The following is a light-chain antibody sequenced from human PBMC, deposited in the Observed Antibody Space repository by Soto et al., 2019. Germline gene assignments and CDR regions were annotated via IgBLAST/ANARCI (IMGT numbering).Light chain of an antibody. CDR1: SSDVGGYNF. V-gene: IGLV2-14*01. CDR2: DVT. Sequence: QSVLTQPASVSGSPGQSITISCTGTSSDVGGYNFVSWYQQHPDKAPKLMIYDVTNRPSGVSNRFSGSKSGNTASLTISGLQAEDEADYYCSSYTSISTYVFGTGIRSPS. J-gene: IGLJ1*01. CDR3: SSYTSISTYV.